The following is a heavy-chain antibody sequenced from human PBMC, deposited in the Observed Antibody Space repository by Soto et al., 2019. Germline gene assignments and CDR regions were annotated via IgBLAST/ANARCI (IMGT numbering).Heavy chain of an antibody. CDR3: ARAWGGHVEDY. Sequence: QVQLQESGPGLVKPSETLSLTCTVSGGSISSYYWSWIRQPPGKGLEWIGYIYYSGSTNYNPSLKSRVTTSVDTSKNQFSLKLSSVTAADTAVYYCARAWGGHVEDYWGQGTLVTVSS. J-gene: IGHJ4*02. D-gene: IGHD3-16*01. V-gene: IGHV4-59*01. CDR2: IYYSGST. CDR1: GGSISSYY.